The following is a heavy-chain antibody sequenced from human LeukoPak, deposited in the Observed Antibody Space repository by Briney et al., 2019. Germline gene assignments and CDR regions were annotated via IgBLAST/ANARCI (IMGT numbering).Heavy chain of an antibody. Sequence: KPSETLSLTCAVYGVSFSGYYWSWIRQPPGKGLEWIGEINHSGSTNYNPSLKSRVTISVDTSKNQFSLKLSSVTAADTAVYYCATGDGYCDGETCYSYFDYWGQGTLVTVSS. CDR3: ATGDGYCDGETCYSYFDY. CDR1: GVSFSGYY. CDR2: INHSGST. V-gene: IGHV4-34*01. D-gene: IGHD2-15*01. J-gene: IGHJ4*02.